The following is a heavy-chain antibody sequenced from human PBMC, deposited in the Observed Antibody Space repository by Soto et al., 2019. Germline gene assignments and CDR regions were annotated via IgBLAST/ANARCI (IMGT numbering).Heavy chain of an antibody. J-gene: IGHJ3*02. Sequence: GGSLRLSCAASGFTVSSNHMSWVRQAPGKGLEWVSVIYSGGSTNYADSVKGRFTISRHNSKNTLYLQMNSLRAEDTAVYYCARETFDIWGQGTMVTVSS. CDR1: GFTVSSNH. CDR3: ARETFDI. CDR2: IYSGGST. V-gene: IGHV3-53*04.